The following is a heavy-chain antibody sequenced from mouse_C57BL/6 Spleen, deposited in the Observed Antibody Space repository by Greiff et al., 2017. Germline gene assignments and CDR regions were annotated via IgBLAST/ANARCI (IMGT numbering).Heavy chain of an antibody. CDR3: VAYYDGSGFAC. D-gene: IGHD1-1*01. V-gene: IGHV10-1*01. J-gene: IGHJ3*01. Sequence: EVHLVESGGGLVQPKGSLKLSCAASGFSFNTYAMNWVRQAPGKGLEWVARIRSKSNNYATYYADSVKDRFTISRDDSESMLYLQMNNLKTEDTAMYYCVAYYDGSGFACWGHGTLVTVAA. CDR1: GFSFNTYA. CDR2: IRSKSNNYAT.